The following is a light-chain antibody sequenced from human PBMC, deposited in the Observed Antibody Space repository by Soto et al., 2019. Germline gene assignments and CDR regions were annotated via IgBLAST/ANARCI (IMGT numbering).Light chain of an antibody. CDR3: QQYSNWPPIT. CDR1: QSVSSD. Sequence: EIVLTQSPATLSLSPGERATLSCRASQSVSSDLTWYHQKPGQAPRLLIYDTSTRATGIPARFSGSGSGTEFTLTISSLQSEDFAVYYCQQYSNWPPITFGQGTRLEIK. J-gene: IGKJ5*01. CDR2: DTS. V-gene: IGKV3-15*01.